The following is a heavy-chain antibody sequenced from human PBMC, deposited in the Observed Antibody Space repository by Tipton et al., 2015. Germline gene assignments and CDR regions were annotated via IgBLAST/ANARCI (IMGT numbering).Heavy chain of an antibody. CDR2: INPSGGST. CDR1: GYTFTNYF. CDR3: ARAFLSYGELFFEPTYYFKS. J-gene: IGHJ4*02. D-gene: IGHD3-10*01. V-gene: IGHV1-46*01. Sequence: QLVQSGAEVKKPGASVKVSCKASGYTFTNYFMHWVRQAPGEGLEWMGIINPSGGSTSYAQKFQGRVTMTRDTPTSTVYMELSSLRSEDTAVYYCARAFLSYGELFFEPTYYFKSWGRGTQVTVTS.